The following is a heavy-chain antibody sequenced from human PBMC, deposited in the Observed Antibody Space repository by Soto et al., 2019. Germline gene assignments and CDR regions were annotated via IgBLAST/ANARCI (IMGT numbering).Heavy chain of an antibody. CDR2: ISSSGSTI. CDR1: GFTFSDYY. Sequence: SLRLSCAASGFTFSDYYMSWIRQAPGKGLEWVSYISSSGSTIYYADSVKGRFTISRDNAKNSLYLQMNSLRAEDTAVYYCARAIQQLSAFDVWGQGTMVTVSS. CDR3: ARAIQQLSAFDV. J-gene: IGHJ3*01. D-gene: IGHD6-13*01. V-gene: IGHV3-11*01.